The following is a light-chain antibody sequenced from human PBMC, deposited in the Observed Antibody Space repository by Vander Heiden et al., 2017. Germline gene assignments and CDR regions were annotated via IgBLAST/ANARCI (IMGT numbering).Light chain of an antibody. Sequence: QSALTQPRSVSGSPGQSVTISCTGTSSDVGGYNYVSWYQQHPGRAPKLIMHDVTERPSGVPDRVSGSKSGNRASLTISGLQAEDEADDDCCSSGGSYPEGFGTGTKVTV. J-gene: IGLJ1*01. CDR2: DVT. V-gene: IGLV2-11*01. CDR3: CSSGGSYPEG. CDR1: SSDVGGYNY.